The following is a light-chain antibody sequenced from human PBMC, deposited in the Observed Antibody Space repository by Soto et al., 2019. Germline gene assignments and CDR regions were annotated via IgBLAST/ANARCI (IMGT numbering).Light chain of an antibody. V-gene: IGKV3-15*01. Sequence: EIVMTQSPASLSVSPGERATLSCRANQSISTYLAWYQQKPGQAPRLLIYGASTRATGIPVRFSGSGSGTEFTLTISSLQSEDFAVFYCQQYGNSPPTFGQGTKVDIK. CDR3: QQYGNSPPT. J-gene: IGKJ2*01. CDR2: GAS. CDR1: QSISTY.